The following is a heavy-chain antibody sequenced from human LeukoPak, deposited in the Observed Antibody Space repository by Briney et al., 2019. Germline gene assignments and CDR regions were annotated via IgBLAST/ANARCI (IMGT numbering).Heavy chain of an antibody. J-gene: IGHJ6*03. CDR2: IRYDGSNK. CDR3: AKASYSSSSGRYYYYYMDV. Sequence: QPGGSLRLSCAASGFTFSSYGMHWVRQAPGKGLEWVAFIRYDGSNKYYADSVKGRFTVSRDNSKNTLYLQMNSLRAEDTAVYYCAKASYSSSSGRYYYYYMDVWGKGTTVTVSS. CDR1: GFTFSSYG. V-gene: IGHV3-30*02. D-gene: IGHD6-13*01.